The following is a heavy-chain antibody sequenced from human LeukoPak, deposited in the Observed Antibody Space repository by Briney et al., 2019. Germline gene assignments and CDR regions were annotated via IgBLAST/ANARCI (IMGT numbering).Heavy chain of an antibody. Sequence: SVKVSCKASGGTFSSYAISWVRQAPGQGLEWMGGIIPIFGTANYAQKFQGKVTITTDESTSTAYMELSSLRSEDTAVYYCARSYSSSSYYYYYYMDVWGKGTTVTVSS. D-gene: IGHD6-6*01. CDR3: ARSYSSSSYYYYYYMDV. CDR2: IIPIFGTA. J-gene: IGHJ6*03. CDR1: GGTFSSYA. V-gene: IGHV1-69*05.